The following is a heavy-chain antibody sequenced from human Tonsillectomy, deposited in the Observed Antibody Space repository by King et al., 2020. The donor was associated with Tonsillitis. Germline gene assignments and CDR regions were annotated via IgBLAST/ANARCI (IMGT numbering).Heavy chain of an antibody. CDR3: ARDCGDYYDILTGYYPLSNWFDH. D-gene: IGHD3-9*01. CDR1: GYTFTGYY. J-gene: IGHJ5*02. Sequence: VQLVESGAEVKKPGASVKVSCKASGYTFTGYYMHWVRQGPGHGLEWMGWINPNSGGTNYAQQFQGRVTMTRDTSISTAYMELSSLTSDDTAVYYCARDCGDYYDILTGYYPLSNWFDHWGQGTLVTVSS. CDR2: INPNSGGT. V-gene: IGHV1-2*02.